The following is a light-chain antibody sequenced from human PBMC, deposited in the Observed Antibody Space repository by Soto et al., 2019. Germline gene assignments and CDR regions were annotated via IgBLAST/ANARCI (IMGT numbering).Light chain of an antibody. CDR1: QSVSSH. CDR3: QQYNNWPWT. J-gene: IGKJ1*01. Sequence: DIVMTQSPATLSESPEGRVTVSCRASQSVSSHVAWYRQRPGQAPRLLINAESFRAPGNPDRISVSGSGTEFTLTISSRQSDDFAVYYCQQYNNWPWTFGPGTKVEI. V-gene: IGKV3-15*01. CDR2: AES.